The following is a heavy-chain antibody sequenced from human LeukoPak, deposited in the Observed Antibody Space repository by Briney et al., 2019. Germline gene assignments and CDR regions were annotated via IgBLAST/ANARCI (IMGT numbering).Heavy chain of an antibody. D-gene: IGHD3-10*01. J-gene: IGHJ4*02. V-gene: IGHV4-34*01. CDR3: ARGRMYYYGSGSYLY. Sequence: PSETLSLTCAVFGGSFSGYYWSWIRQPPGKGLEWIGEINHSGSTNYNPSLKSRVTISVDTSKNQFSLKLSSVTAADTAVYYCARGRMYYYGSGSYLYWGQGTLVTVSS. CDR2: INHSGST. CDR1: GGSFSGYY.